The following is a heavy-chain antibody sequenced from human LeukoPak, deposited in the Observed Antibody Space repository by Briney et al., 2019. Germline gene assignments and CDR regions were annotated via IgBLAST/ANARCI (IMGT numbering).Heavy chain of an antibody. D-gene: IGHD4-23*01. Sequence: WASVKVSCKASGDTFRNYAISWVRQAPGQGLEWMGRVIPILGKPTYAQRFQGRVTITADKPTTTVYMELSSLRSEDTAVYYCARDVTTVGPLDSWGQGNLVTVSS. J-gene: IGHJ4*02. CDR1: GDTFRNYA. CDR3: ARDVTTVGPLDS. V-gene: IGHV1-69*04. CDR2: VIPILGKP.